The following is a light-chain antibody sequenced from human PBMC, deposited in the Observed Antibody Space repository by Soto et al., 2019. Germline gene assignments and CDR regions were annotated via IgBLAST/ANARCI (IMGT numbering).Light chain of an antibody. Sequence: TQSPGALSLSQGERATLPCRASQSVSNNYLAWYQQKPGQAPRLLIYGASNRATGIPDRFSGSGSGTDFTLTISRLAHDDLTVYCSQQYVRLGTFGQGTRV. CDR2: GAS. J-gene: IGKJ1*01. CDR3: QQYVRLGT. V-gene: IGKV3-20*01. CDR1: QSVSNNY.